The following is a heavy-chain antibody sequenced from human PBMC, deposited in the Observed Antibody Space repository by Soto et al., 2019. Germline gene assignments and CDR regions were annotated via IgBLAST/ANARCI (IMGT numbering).Heavy chain of an antibody. V-gene: IGHV5-10-1*01. CDR3: ARHLSRGGYNFGDF. CDR2: IDPSDSYT. D-gene: IGHD5-12*01. CDR1: GYSFSNYW. Sequence: GESLKISCKASGYSFSNYWITWVRQMPGKGLEWMGRIDPSDSYTNYSPSFQGNVTISVDKSISTAYVQWSTLKAADTAMYYCARHLSRGGYNFGDFWGQGTLVTVSS. J-gene: IGHJ4*02.